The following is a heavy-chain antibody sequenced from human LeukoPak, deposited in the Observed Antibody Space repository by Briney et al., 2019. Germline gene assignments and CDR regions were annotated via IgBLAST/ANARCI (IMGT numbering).Heavy chain of an antibody. CDR3: VRDLAVLGYFHFDY. CDR1: GYSISSGYY. D-gene: IGHD3-22*01. J-gene: IGHJ4*02. Sequence: SETLSLTCTVSGYSISSGYYWGWIRQPPGKGLEWIGRIYTSGSTNYNPSLKSRVTISLDTSKKHFSLKLSSVTAADTAVYYCVRDLAVLGYFHFDYWGQGTLVTVSS. V-gene: IGHV4-38-2*02. CDR2: IYTSGST.